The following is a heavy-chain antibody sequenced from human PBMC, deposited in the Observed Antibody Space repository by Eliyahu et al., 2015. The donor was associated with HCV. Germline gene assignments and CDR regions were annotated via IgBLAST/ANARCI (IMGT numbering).Heavy chain of an antibody. J-gene: IGHJ5*02. CDR2: IYYTGTT. D-gene: IGHD1-14*01. CDR3: VVLVQYTNHVWFEP. Sequence: PGKALQWIGHIYYTGTTFLNPSLNSRLTISLGTSTNQFSLKLSSVTAADTAVYYCVVLVQYTNHVWFEPWGQGTLVTVSS. V-gene: IGHV4-59*05.